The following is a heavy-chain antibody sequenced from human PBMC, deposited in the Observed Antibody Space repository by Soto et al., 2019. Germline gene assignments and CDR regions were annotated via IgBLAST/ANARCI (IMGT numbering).Heavy chain of an antibody. J-gene: IGHJ3*02. Sequence: EVQLVESGGGLVQPGGSLRLSCAASGFTFSRYWMSWVRQAPGKGLEWVANIKQDGSEKYYVESVKGRFTISRDNAKNSLYLQMKSLRAEDTAVYYCARDDTRRNNDFWSGHYTTDAFDIWGQGRMVNVSS. V-gene: IGHV3-7*01. D-gene: IGHD3-3*01. CDR1: GFTFSRYW. CDR3: ARDDTRRNNDFWSGHYTTDAFDI. CDR2: IKQDGSEK.